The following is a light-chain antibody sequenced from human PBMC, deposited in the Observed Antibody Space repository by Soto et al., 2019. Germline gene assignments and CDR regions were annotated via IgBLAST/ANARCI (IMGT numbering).Light chain of an antibody. CDR1: SSNIGAGYD. Sequence: QSVLTQPPSVSGAPGQRVTISCTGSSSNIGAGYDVRWYQQLPGTAPKLLIYNNNNRPSGVPDRFSGSKSGTSASLAITGLQAEDEADYYCQSYDSSLSGSNVFGTGTKVTVL. CDR2: NNN. CDR3: QSYDSSLSGSNV. V-gene: IGLV1-40*01. J-gene: IGLJ1*01.